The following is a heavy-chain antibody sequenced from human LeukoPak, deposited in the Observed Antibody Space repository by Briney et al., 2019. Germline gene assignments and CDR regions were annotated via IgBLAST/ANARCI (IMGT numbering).Heavy chain of an antibody. CDR1: GRPLSSFY. Sequence: SETLSLTCTLSGRPLSSFYWSWFRQPPGKGLEWIGYIYYSGSTNYNPSLKSRVTISVDTSKNQFSLKLSSVTAADTDVYYCARRAEDGYNYSWFDPWGQGTLVTVSS. J-gene: IGHJ5*02. CDR2: IYYSGST. D-gene: IGHD5-24*01. V-gene: IGHV4-59*08. CDR3: ARRAEDGYNYSWFDP.